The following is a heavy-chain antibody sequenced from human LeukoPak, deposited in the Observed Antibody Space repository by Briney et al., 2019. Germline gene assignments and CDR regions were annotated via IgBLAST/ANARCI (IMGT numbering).Heavy chain of an antibody. CDR1: GFTFSNAW. CDR3: TVRGGHTVTTLDY. V-gene: IGHV3-15*01. D-gene: IGHD4-17*01. J-gene: IGHJ4*02. Sequence: GGSLRLSCAASGFTFSNAWMSWVRQAPGKGLEWVGRMKSKTDGGTTDYAAPVTGRFTISRDDSKHTLRLQMNSPKTEDRAGYYCTVRGGHTVTTLDYWGQGALFSVSS. CDR2: MKSKTDGGTT.